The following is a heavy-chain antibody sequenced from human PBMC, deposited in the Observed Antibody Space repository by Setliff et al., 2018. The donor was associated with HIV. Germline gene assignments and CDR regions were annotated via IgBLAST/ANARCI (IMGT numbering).Heavy chain of an antibody. CDR1: GGSIGSHY. CDR2: IYYRGST. CDR3: ARGTTSITFDY. J-gene: IGHJ4*02. Sequence: SETLSLTCSVSGGSIGSHYWSWIRQPPGKGLEWMGYIYYRGSTNYNPSLKSRVTISVDTSRNQFSLNLNSVTAADTAVYYCARGTTSITFDYWSQGTQVTVSS. D-gene: IGHD1-1*01. V-gene: IGHV4-59*11.